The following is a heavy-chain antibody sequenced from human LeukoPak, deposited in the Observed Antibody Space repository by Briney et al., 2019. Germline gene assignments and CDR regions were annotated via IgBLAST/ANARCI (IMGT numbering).Heavy chain of an antibody. V-gene: IGHV4-34*01. J-gene: IGHJ6*03. CDR2: INHSGST. Sequence: PSETLSLTCAVYGGSFSGYYWSWIRQPPGKGLEWIGEINHSGSTNYNPSLKSRVTISVDTSKNQFSLKLSSVTAADTAVYYCARGGPWIRYYMDVWGKGTTVTVSS. CDR1: GGSFSGYY. D-gene: IGHD5-18*01. CDR3: ARGGPWIRYYMDV.